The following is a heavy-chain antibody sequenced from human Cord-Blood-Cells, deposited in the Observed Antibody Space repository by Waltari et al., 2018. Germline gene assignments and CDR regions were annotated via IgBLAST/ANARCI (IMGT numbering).Heavy chain of an antibody. V-gene: IGHV1-8*01. Sequence: GYAQKFQGRVTMTRNTSISTAYMELSSLRSEDTAMYYCARGVGRGSYYWFDPWGQGTLVTVSS. D-gene: IGHD1-26*01. CDR3: ARGVGRGSYYWFDP. J-gene: IGHJ5*02.